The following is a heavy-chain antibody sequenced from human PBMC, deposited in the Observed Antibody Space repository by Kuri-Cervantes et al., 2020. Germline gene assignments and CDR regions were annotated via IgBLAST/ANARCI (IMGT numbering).Heavy chain of an antibody. D-gene: IGHD5-18*01. CDR3: ARLSNSYGGYYYYGMDV. CDR1: GGSISSYY. J-gene: IGHJ6*02. V-gene: IGHV4-59*05. Sequence: SETLSLTCTVSGGSISSYYWSWIRQPPGKGLEWIGSIYYSGSTYYNPSLKIRVTISVDTSKNQFSLKLSSVTAADTAVYYCARLSNSYGGYYYYGMDVWGQGTTVTVYS. CDR2: IYYSGST.